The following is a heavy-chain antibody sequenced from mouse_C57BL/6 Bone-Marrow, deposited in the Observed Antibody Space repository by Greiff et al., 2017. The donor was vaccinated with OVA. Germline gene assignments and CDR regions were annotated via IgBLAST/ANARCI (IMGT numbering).Heavy chain of an antibody. Sequence: QVQLQQSGAELARPGASVTLSCKASGYTFTSYGISWVKQRTGQGLEWIGEIYPRSGNTYYNEKFKGKATLTADKSSSTAYMGLRSLTSEDSAVYFCARLGSLHYFDYWGQGTTLTVSS. D-gene: IGHD1-1*01. CDR2: IYPRSGNT. J-gene: IGHJ2*01. V-gene: IGHV1-81*01. CDR3: ARLGSLHYFDY. CDR1: GYTFTSYG.